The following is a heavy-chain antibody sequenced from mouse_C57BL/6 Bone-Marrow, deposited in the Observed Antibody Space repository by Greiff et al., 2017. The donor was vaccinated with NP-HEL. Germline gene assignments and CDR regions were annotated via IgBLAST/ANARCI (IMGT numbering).Heavy chain of an antibody. CDR2: IHPNSGST. V-gene: IGHV1-64*01. D-gene: IGHD1-1*01. CDR3: ARSVITTLVVDY. Sequence: QVQLQQPGAELVKPGASVKLSCKASGYTFTSYWMHWVKQRPGQGLEWIGMIHPNSGSTNYNEKFKSKATLTVDKSSSTAYMQLSSLTSEDSAVYCCARSVITTLVVDYWGQGTTLTVSS. CDR1: GYTFTSYW. J-gene: IGHJ2*01.